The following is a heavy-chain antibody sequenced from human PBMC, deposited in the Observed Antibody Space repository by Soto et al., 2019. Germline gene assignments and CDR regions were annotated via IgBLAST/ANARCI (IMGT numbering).Heavy chain of an antibody. V-gene: IGHV4-59*01. J-gene: IGHJ4*02. CDR2: LYNTGST. Sequence: PSETLSLTCTVSGGSISRYYWSWIRQPPGKGLEWIGYLYNTGSTIYNPSLESRVTISVDTSKNQFSLKLTSVTAADTAVYYCAGGPGTYFDYWGQGTLVTVSS. D-gene: IGHD3-10*01. CDR3: AGGPGTYFDY. CDR1: GGSISRYY.